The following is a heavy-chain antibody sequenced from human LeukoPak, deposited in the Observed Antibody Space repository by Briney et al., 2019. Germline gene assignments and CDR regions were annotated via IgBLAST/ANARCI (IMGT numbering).Heavy chain of an antibody. CDR3: ARDRGGTLPEY. CDR1: GYTFTGYY. D-gene: IGHD1-26*01. CDR2: ISAYNGNT. J-gene: IGHJ4*02. Sequence: ASVKVSCKASGYTFTGYYMHWVRQATGQGLEWMGWISAYNGNTNYAQKLQGRVTMTTDTSTSTAYMELRSLRSDDTAVYYCARDRGGTLPEYWGQGTLVTVSS. V-gene: IGHV1-18*04.